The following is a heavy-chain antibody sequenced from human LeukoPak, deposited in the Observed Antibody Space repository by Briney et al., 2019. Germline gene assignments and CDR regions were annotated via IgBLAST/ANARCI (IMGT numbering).Heavy chain of an antibody. J-gene: IGHJ4*02. D-gene: IGHD3-22*01. V-gene: IGHV1-18*01. CDR3: ARDSPNYDSSGAYHY. Sequence: GASVKVSCKASGYTFTSYGISWMRQAPGQGLEWMGWISAYNGNTNYAQKLQGRVTMTTDTSTSTAYMELRSLRSDDTAVYYCARDSPNYDSSGAYHYWGQGTLVTVSS. CDR2: ISAYNGNT. CDR1: GYTFTSYG.